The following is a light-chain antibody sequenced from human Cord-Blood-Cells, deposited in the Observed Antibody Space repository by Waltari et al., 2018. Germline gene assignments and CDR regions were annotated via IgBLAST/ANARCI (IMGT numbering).Light chain of an antibody. V-gene: IGKV1-39*01. CDR1: QSISIY. CDR2: AAS. J-gene: IGKJ2*01. Sequence: DIQMTHSPSSLSASVGDRGPITCRASQSISIYVNWYQQKPGKAPKLLIYAASSLQSGVPSRFSGSGSGTDFTLTISSLQPEDFATYYCQQSYSTPYTFGQGTKLEIK. CDR3: QQSYSTPYT.